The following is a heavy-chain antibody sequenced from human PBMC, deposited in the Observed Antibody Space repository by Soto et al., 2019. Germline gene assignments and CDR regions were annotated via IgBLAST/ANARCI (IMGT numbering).Heavy chain of an antibody. CDR2: ISGSGGST. V-gene: IGHV3-23*01. CDR1: GFTFSSYA. CDR3: AKASGWFGEFDY. Sequence: EVQLLESGGGLVQPGGSLRLSCAASGFTFSSYAMSWVRQAPGQGLEWVSAISGSGGSTYYADSVKGRFTISRDNSKNTLYLQINSLRAEDTAVYYCAKASGWFGEFDYWGQGALVTVSS. J-gene: IGHJ4*02. D-gene: IGHD3-10*01.